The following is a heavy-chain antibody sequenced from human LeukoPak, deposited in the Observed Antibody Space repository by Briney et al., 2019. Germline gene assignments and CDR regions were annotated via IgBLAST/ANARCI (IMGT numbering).Heavy chain of an antibody. J-gene: IGHJ6*03. D-gene: IGHD6-19*01. CDR2: ISGTGGST. Sequence: GGSLRLSCAASGFTFSSHAMSWVRQAPGKGLEWVSGISGTGGSTQYADSVKGRFTISRDNSKNTLYLQMNGLRAEDTAAYYCAKYSSGWFIYYYMDVWGKGTTVTVSS. CDR1: GFTFSSHA. V-gene: IGHV3-23*01. CDR3: AKYSSGWFIYYYMDV.